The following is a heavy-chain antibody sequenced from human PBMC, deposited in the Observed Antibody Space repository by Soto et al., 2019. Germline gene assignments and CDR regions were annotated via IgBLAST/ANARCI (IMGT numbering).Heavy chain of an antibody. CDR1: GFSLSTSGVG. J-gene: IGHJ5*02. Sequence: QITLKESGPTLVKPTQTLTLTCTFSGFSLSTSGVGVGWIRQPPGKALEWLALIYWDDDKRYSPSLKSRLTITKDPSKNQVVLTMTNMDPVDTATYYCARAPRGSSGFDPWGQGTLVTVSS. V-gene: IGHV2-5*02. CDR2: IYWDDDK. CDR3: ARAPRGSSGFDP. D-gene: IGHD6-6*01.